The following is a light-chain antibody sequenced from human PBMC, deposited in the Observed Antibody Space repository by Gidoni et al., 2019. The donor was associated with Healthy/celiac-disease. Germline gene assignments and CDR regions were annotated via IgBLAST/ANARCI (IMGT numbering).Light chain of an antibody. CDR1: QSVSSY. CDR3: QQRSNCT. Sequence: DIVLTQSPATLSLSPGERAPLSCRASQSVSSYLAWYQQKPGQAPRLLIYDASNRATGIPPRFSGSRSGTDCTSTISSLEPEDFAFYYCQQRSNCTVXXXTKLEIK. CDR2: DAS. J-gene: IGKJ2*01. V-gene: IGKV3-11*01.